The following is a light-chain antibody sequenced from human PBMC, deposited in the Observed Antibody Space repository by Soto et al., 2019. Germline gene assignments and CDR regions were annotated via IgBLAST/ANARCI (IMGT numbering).Light chain of an antibody. CDR1: QSFSSN. V-gene: IGKV3-20*01. J-gene: IGKJ5*01. Sequence: EVLMTQSPDTLYVSPGERVTLSCRASQSFSSNLAWYQQKPGQAPRLLIYGASSRATGIPDRFSGSGSGTDFTLSISRLEVEDFAVYHCQQYGNAPITFGQGTRLEI. CDR2: GAS. CDR3: QQYGNAPIT.